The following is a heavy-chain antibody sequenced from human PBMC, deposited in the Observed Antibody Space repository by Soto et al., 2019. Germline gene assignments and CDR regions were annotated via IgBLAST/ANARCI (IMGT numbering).Heavy chain of an antibody. CDR1: GGSISNYY. CDR3: ARRPKGLWFDP. CDR2: IYYSGST. J-gene: IGHJ5*01. V-gene: IGHV4-59*08. Sequence: SETLSLTCTVSGGSISNYYGSWIRQPPGKGLEWIGYIYYSGSTNYNPSLKSRVTISVDTSKNQFSLKLSSVTAADTAVYYCARRPKGLWFDPWGQGTLVTVSS.